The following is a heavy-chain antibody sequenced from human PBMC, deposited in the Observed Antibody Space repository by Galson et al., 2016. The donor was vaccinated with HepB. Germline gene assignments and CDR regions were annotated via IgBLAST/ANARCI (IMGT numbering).Heavy chain of an antibody. V-gene: IGHV3-30*03. CDR2: TSFDETNK. D-gene: IGHD6-13*01. J-gene: IGHJ6*02. CDR3: ARDSIAAAGSGYYYYGMDV. CDR1: GFIFRRTG. Sequence: SLRLSCAASGFIFRRTGMHWVRQAPGKGLEWVAGTSFDETNKHYAGSVQGRFTISRDNSKNTLYLQMNSLRVEDTAVYFCARDSIAAAGSGYYYYGMDVWGPGTMVTGSS.